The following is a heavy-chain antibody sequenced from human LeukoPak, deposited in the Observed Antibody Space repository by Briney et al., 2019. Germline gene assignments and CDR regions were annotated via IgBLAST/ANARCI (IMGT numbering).Heavy chain of an antibody. Sequence: SGGSLRLSCAASGFTFSSYGMHWVRQAPGKGLEWVAFIRYDGRNKYYADSVKGRFTISRDNSKNTMYLQMNSLRAEDRAVYYCAKGLVGATFRTTREYYYYMDVWGKGTTVTVSS. V-gene: IGHV3-30*02. CDR1: GFTFSSYG. CDR3: AKGLVGATFRTTREYYYYMDV. J-gene: IGHJ6*03. D-gene: IGHD1-26*01. CDR2: IRYDGRNK.